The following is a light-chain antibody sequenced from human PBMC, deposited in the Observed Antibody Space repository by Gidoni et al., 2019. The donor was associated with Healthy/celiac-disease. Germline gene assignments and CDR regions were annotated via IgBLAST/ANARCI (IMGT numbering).Light chain of an antibody. V-gene: IGKV3-11*01. CDR1: QSVSRY. CDR2: DTS. J-gene: IGKJ2*01. CDR3: QQRSNWPPMYT. Sequence: EIVLTQSPATLYLSPGERATLSCRASQSVSRYLAWYQQKPGQAPRLLIYDTSNRATGIPARFSGSGSGTDFTLTISSLEPEDFAVYYCQQRSNWPPMYTFGQGTKLEIK.